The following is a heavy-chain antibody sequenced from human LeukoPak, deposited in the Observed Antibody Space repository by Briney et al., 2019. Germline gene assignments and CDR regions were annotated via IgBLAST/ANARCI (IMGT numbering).Heavy chain of an antibody. Sequence: PGGSLRLSCAASGFTFSSYWMSWVRQAPGKGLEWVANIKQDGSEKYYVDSVKGRFTISRDNAKNSLYLQMNSLRAEDTAVYYCARVPRLLLWFGELYIYYYMDVWGKGTTVTVSS. CDR1: GFTFSSYW. D-gene: IGHD3-10*01. V-gene: IGHV3-7*03. J-gene: IGHJ6*03. CDR2: IKQDGSEK. CDR3: ARVPRLLLWFGELYIYYYMDV.